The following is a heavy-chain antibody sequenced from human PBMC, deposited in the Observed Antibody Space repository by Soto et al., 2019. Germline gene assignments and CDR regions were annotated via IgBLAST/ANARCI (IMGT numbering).Heavy chain of an antibody. J-gene: IGHJ6*02. CDR2: ISSDGSNK. Sequence: QVQLVESGGGVVQPGRSLRLSCAASGFTFSNYAMHWVRQAPGKGLEWVAVISSDGSNKHYADSVKGRFTISRDSSKNTLFLQMNSLRTEDTAVYYFARDPYGMDVWGQGTTVTVSS. V-gene: IGHV3-30-3*01. CDR1: GFTFSNYA. CDR3: ARDPYGMDV.